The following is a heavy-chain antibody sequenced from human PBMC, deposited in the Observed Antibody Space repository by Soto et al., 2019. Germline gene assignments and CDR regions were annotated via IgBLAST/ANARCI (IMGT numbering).Heavy chain of an antibody. CDR3: ASFHDSSGRAYYFDY. D-gene: IGHD3-22*01. CDR1: GFTFSSYW. V-gene: IGHV3-74*01. CDR2: INSDGSST. J-gene: IGHJ4*02. Sequence: EVQLVESGGGLVQPGGSLRLSCAASGFTFSSYWMHWVRQAPGKGLVWVSRINSDGSSTSYADSVKGRFTISRDNAKNTLYLQMNSLRAEDTAVYYCASFHDSSGRAYYFDYWGQGTLVTVSS.